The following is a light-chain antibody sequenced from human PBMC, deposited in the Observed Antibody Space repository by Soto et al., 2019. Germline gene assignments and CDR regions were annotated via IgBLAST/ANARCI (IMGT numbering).Light chain of an antibody. V-gene: IGKV1-5*03. CDR3: QQYNTYSSSSWT. CDR2: KAS. J-gene: IGKJ1*01. CDR1: QSVSTS. Sequence: DIQMTQSPSTLSASVGDRVTITCRASQSVSTSLAWYQQKPGKAPKLLIYKASSLESGVPSRFSGSGSRTEFTLTISNVQPDDSATYYRQQYNTYSSSSWTFGQGTKVEIK.